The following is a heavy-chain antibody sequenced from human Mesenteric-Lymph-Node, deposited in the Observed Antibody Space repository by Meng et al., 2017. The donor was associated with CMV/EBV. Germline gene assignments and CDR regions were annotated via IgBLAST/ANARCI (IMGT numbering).Heavy chain of an antibody. D-gene: IGHD2-2*02. V-gene: IGHV3-7*01. CDR1: GFTFSSYW. CDR3: ARSYCSSTSCYTDEGRDAFDI. CDR2: IKQDGSEK. J-gene: IGHJ3*02. Sequence: GESLKISCAASGFTFSSYWMSWVRQAPGKGLEWVANIKQDGSEKYYVDSVKGRFTISRDNAKNSLYLQMNSLRAEDTAVYYCARSYCSSTSCYTDEGRDAFDIWGQGAMVTVSS.